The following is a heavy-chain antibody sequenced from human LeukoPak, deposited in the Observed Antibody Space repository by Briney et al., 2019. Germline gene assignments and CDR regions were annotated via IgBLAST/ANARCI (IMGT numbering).Heavy chain of an antibody. CDR3: AKDAYYYGSGTPYFFYY. Sequence: GGSLRLSCAASGFTFTTYAMSSVRQAPGKGLEWVSGISGSGGNTYYADSVKGRFTISRDNSKNTLYLQMNRLRAEDTAVYYCAKDAYYYGSGTPYFFYYWGQGTLVTVSS. D-gene: IGHD3-10*01. CDR1: GFTFTTYA. CDR2: ISGSGGNT. V-gene: IGHV3-23*01. J-gene: IGHJ4*02.